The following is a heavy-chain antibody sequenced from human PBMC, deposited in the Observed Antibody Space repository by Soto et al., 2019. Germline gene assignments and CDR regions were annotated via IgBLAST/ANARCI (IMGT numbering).Heavy chain of an antibody. J-gene: IGHJ6*02. V-gene: IGHV3-30*18. D-gene: IGHD3-16*01. CDR2: ILYDGSDK. Sequence: QVQLVEYGGGVVQPGTSLRLSCAASGFTFGNYGMHWVRQPPGKGLEWISSILYDGSDKYYADSVKGRFTISRDGFKNTRSLEMDSLRPEDTAVYYCAKWGEVSHNPGGNYYYGMDVWGQGTTVNVSS. CDR1: GFTFGNYG. CDR3: AKWGEVSHNPGGNYYYGMDV.